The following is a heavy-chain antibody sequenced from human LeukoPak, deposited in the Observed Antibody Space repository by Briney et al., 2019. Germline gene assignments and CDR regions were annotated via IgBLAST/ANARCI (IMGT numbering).Heavy chain of an antibody. CDR1: GGSITSNF. J-gene: IGHJ4*02. V-gene: IGHV4-4*08. CDR3: ARAKPDRNPPDY. CDR2: IYNIDYVYNSGSP. Sequence: SETLSLTCTVSGGSITSNFWSWIRQPPGKGLEWIGHIYNIDYVYNSGSPSYNPSLRSRDTIFGDTSKNQFSLKLNSVTAADTAVYFCARAKPDRNPPDYWGQGTLVTVTS.